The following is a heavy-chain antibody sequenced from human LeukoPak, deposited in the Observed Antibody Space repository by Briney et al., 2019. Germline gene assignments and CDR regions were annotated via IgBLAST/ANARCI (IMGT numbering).Heavy chain of an antibody. CDR2: IIPIFGTA. D-gene: IGHD6-13*01. CDR1: GGTFSSYA. Sequence: ASVKVSCKASGGTFSSYAISWVRQAPGQGLEWMGGIIPIFGTANYAQKFQGRVTITADESTSTAYMELSSLRSEDTAVYYCARERLHSSYFDYWGQGTLVTVSS. V-gene: IGHV1-69*01. CDR3: ARERLHSSYFDY. J-gene: IGHJ4*02.